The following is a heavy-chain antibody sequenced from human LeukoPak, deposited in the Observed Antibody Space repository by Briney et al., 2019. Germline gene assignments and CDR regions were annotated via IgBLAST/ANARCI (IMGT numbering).Heavy chain of an antibody. CDR1: GFSISSSGVG. D-gene: IGHD6-13*01. CDR3: ARRTAAPGSSWYLFDY. Sequence: SGPTLVKPTQNLTLTCTFSGFSISSSGVGVGWIRQPPGKALALPPLTYWDVDKRYSPSLKSRLTITKDTSKNQVVLTMTNMDPVDTATYYCARRTAAPGSSWYLFDYWGQGTLVTVSS. CDR2: TYWDVDK. J-gene: IGHJ4*02. V-gene: IGHV2-5*02.